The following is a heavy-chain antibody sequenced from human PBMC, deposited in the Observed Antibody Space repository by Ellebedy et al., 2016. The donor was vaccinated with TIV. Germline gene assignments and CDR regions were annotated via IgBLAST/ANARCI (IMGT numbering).Heavy chain of an antibody. CDR1: GGSISTYY. Sequence: MPGGSLRLSCTVSGGSISTYYWSWIRQPPGKGMEWIGYIYDSRSTNYNPSLKGRVTISVDTSKNQFSLNLTSVTAADTAVYFCARGEVTLYYYGMDVWGQGTTVTVSS. CDR3: ARGEVTLYYYGMDV. J-gene: IGHJ6*02. V-gene: IGHV4-59*01. CDR2: IYDSRST.